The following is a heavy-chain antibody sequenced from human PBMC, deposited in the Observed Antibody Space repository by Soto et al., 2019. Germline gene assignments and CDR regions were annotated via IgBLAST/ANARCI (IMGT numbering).Heavy chain of an antibody. CDR3: ARVGPRYSGYDLKVYYMDV. J-gene: IGHJ6*03. CDR1: GYTFTSYA. D-gene: IGHD5-12*01. V-gene: IGHV1-3*01. Sequence: ASVKLYCKASGYTFTSYAMHWVRQAPRQRLEWMGWINAGNGNTKYSQKFQGRVTITRDTSASTAYMELSSLRSEDTAVYYCARVGPRYSGYDLKVYYMDVWGKGTTVTVSS. CDR2: INAGNGNT.